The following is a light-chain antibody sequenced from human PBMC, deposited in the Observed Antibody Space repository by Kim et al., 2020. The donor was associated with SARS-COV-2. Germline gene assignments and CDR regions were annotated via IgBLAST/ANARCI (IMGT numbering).Light chain of an antibody. CDR2: GKD. CDR1: SLRSYY. Sequence: ALGKTVRITCEGDSLRSYYATRYQQKPGQAPKVVIYGKDNRPSGVPDRFSGSSSGNTAYLTITGTQAGDEADYYCNSRDSNDYVVFGGGTQLTVL. CDR3: NSRDSNDYVV. J-gene: IGLJ2*01. V-gene: IGLV3-19*01.